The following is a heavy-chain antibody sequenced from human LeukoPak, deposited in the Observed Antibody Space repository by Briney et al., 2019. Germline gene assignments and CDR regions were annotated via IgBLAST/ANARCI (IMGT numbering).Heavy chain of an antibody. J-gene: IGHJ3*02. D-gene: IGHD6-19*01. V-gene: IGHV4-4*07. CDR3: ARKGISAVAGAFDI. Sequence: SETLPLTCTVSGGSISSYYWSWIRQPAGKGLEWIGRVYSSGSTNYNPSLKSRVTLSVDTSKNQFSLKLASLTAADTAVYYCARKGISAVAGAFDIWGQGTMVTVSS. CDR1: GGSISSYY. CDR2: VYSSGST.